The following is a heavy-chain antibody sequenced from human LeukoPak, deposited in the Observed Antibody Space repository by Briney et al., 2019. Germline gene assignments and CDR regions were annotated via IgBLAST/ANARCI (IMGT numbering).Heavy chain of an antibody. J-gene: IGHJ5*02. V-gene: IGHV4-34*01. CDR2: INHSGST. CDR3: ARGTYDSGNYYGFWFDP. Sequence: PGGSLRLSCAASGFTFSDYGMSWIRQPPGKGLEWIGEINHSGSTNYNPSLRSRVTMSLDTSKNQFSLRLSSVTAADTAVYYCARGTYDSGNYYGFWFDPWGQGTLLTVSS. D-gene: IGHD3-10*01. CDR1: GFTFSDYG.